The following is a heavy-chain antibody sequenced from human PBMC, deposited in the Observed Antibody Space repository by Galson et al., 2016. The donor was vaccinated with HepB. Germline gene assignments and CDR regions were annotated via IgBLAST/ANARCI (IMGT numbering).Heavy chain of an antibody. Sequence: SLRLSCAASGFTFSDYYMSWIRQAPGKGLEWVSYISSSSSYTNYAESVKGRFTISRDNAKNSLYLQMNSLRAEDTAVYYCARAQTTVVTYIDNWGQGTLVTASS. V-gene: IGHV3-11*06. J-gene: IGHJ4*02. CDR1: GFTFSDYY. D-gene: IGHD4-23*01. CDR3: ARAQTTVVTYIDN. CDR2: ISSSSSYT.